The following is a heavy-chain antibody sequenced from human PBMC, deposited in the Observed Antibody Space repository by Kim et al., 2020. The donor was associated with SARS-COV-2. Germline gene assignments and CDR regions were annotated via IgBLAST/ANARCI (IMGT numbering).Heavy chain of an antibody. Sequence: GGSLRLSCAASGFTFSNAWMSWVRQAPGKGLEWVGRIKSKTDGGTTDYAAPVKGRFTISRDDSKNTLYLQMNSLKTEDTAVYYCTTGHRIGGWYGYYYYYGMYVWGQGTTVTVSS. CDR1: GFTFSNAW. CDR2: IKSKTDGGTT. V-gene: IGHV3-15*01. J-gene: IGHJ6*02. CDR3: TTGHRIGGWYGYYYYYGMYV. D-gene: IGHD6-19*01.